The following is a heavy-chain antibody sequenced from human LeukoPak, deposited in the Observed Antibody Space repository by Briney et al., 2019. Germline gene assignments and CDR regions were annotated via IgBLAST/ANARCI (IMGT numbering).Heavy chain of an antibody. CDR3: TTGAEQAGPSNDDMDV. J-gene: IGHJ6*03. CDR2: IKSKTDGGTT. D-gene: IGHD6-19*01. V-gene: IGHV3-15*01. Sequence: PGGSLRLSCAASGFTFSNAWMSWVRQAPGKGLEWVGRIKSKTDGGTTDYAAPVKGRFTISRDDSKNTLYLQMNSLKTEDTAVYYCTTGAEQAGPSNDDMDVWGKGTTVTVSS. CDR1: GFTFSNAW.